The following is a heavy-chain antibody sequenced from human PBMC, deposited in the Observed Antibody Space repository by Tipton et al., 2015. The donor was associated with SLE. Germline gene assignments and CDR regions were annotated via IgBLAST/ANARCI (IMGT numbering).Heavy chain of an antibody. Sequence: SLRLSCAASGFTFSSYAMSWVRQAPGKGLEWVSAISGSGGSTYYADSVKGRFTISRDNSKNTLYLQMNSLRAEDTAVYYCAKGGYCSGGSCSLFDYWGQGTLVTVSS. V-gene: IGHV3-23*01. J-gene: IGHJ4*02. CDR1: GFTFSSYA. D-gene: IGHD2-15*01. CDR3: AKGGYCSGGSCSLFDY. CDR2: ISGSGGST.